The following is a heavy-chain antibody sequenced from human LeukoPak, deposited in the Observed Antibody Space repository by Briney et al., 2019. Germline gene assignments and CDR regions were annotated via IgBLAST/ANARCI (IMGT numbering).Heavy chain of an antibody. Sequence: PSETLSLTCTVSGGSVSSGSYYWSWIRQPPGKGLEWIGYIYYSGSTNYNPSLKSRVTISVDTSKNQFSLKLSSVTAADTAVYYCARETSVVYYYDSSGYYEYYFDYWGQGTLVTVSS. CDR1: GGSVSSGSYY. CDR2: IYYSGST. V-gene: IGHV4-61*01. D-gene: IGHD3-22*01. J-gene: IGHJ4*02. CDR3: ARETSVVYYYDSSGYYEYYFDY.